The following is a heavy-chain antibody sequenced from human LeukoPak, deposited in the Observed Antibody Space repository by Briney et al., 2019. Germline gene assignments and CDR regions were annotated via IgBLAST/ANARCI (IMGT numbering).Heavy chain of an antibody. J-gene: IGHJ4*02. CDR2: ISSSDGAT. CDR1: GFTFSSYA. CDR3: AHMAVAGTAPFDQ. Sequence: GGSLRLSCAASGFTFSSYAMSWIRQSPGKGLEWVSSISSSDGATYYADSVKGRFTISRDNSKNTLYLQMNSLRAEDTAVYYCAHMAVAGTAPFDQWGQGTLVTVSS. D-gene: IGHD6-19*01. V-gene: IGHV3-23*01.